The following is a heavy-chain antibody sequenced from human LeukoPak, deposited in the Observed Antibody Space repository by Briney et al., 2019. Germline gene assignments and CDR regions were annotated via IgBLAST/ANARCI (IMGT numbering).Heavy chain of an antibody. D-gene: IGHD6-13*01. CDR2: ISYDGSNK. CDR3: AKDDDFGQQPGTFDY. Sequence: GRSLRLSCAASGFTFSSYGMHWVRQAPGKGLEWVAVISYDGSNKYYADSVKGRFTISRDNSKNTLYLQMNSLRAEDTAVYYCAKDDDFGQQPGTFDYWGQGTLVTVSS. CDR1: GFTFSSYG. V-gene: IGHV3-30*18. J-gene: IGHJ4*02.